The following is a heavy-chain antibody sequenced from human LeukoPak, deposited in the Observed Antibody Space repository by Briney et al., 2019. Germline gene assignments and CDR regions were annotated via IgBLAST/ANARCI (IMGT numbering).Heavy chain of an antibody. CDR3: AKGVRYYYDASGTGNDAFDI. V-gene: IGHV3-53*05. Sequence: GGSLRLSCAASGFTVSRNYMSWVRQAPGKGLEWVSVLYSDGSTYYADSVKGRFTVSRDNSKNTLYLQMNGLRVEDTAVYYCAKGVRYYYDASGTGNDAFDIWGQGTMVTVSS. CDR2: LYSDGST. J-gene: IGHJ3*02. D-gene: IGHD3-22*01. CDR1: GFTVSRNY.